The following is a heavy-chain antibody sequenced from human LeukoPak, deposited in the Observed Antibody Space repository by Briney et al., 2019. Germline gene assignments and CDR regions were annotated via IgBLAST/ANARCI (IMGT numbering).Heavy chain of an antibody. Sequence: ASVKVSCKASGYTFTTYGVIWVRQAPGQGLEWMGWISGYNGNTHYAQKFQGRVTMTRDMSTSTVYMELSSLRSEDTAVYYCARELYGSGSYRYGAFDIWGQGTMVTVSS. V-gene: IGHV1-18*01. CDR3: ARELYGSGSYRYGAFDI. CDR1: GYTFTTYG. J-gene: IGHJ3*02. D-gene: IGHD3-10*01. CDR2: ISGYNGNT.